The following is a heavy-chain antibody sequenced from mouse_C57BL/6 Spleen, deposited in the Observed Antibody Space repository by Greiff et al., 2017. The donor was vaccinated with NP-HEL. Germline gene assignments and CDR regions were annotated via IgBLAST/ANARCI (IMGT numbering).Heavy chain of an antibody. CDR3: ESIAGK. CDR1: GLNIKDTY. CDR2: IDLPNGNT. J-gene: IGHJ2*01. Sequence: EVQLQQSGAELVKSGASVKLSFTASGLNIKDTYMLWLKQWPEPGLEWTGRIDLPNGNTKYDPKFQGKVTITADTSSNTAYLQLSSLTSEDTAVYYSESIAGKWGQGINITDSS. V-gene: IGHV14-3*02. D-gene: IGHD2-10*02.